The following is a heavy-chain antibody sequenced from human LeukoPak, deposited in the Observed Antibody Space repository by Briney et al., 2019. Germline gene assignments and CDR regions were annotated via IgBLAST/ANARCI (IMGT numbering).Heavy chain of an antibody. V-gene: IGHV1-69*01. CDR3: ARLNNWFDP. Sequence: GSSVNVSCKASGGTFSSYAISWVRQAPGQGLEWMGGIIPIFGTANYAQKFQGRVTITADESTSTAYMELSSLKASDTAVYYCARLNNWFDPWGQGTLVTVSS. CDR1: GGTFSSYA. J-gene: IGHJ5*02. CDR2: IIPIFGTA.